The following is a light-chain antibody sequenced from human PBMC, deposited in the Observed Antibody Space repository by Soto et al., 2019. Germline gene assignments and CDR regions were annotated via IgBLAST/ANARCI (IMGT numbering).Light chain of an antibody. V-gene: IGKV1-12*01. CDR3: QQSNSFPIT. CDR2: AAS. Sequence: DIQMTQSPSSVSASVGDRVTITCRASQGISSGLAWYQQKPGKAPKLLIYAASSLHSGVTSRFSRTGSDTDFTLTLTSLQPEDFATYYCQQSNSFPITFGQGTRLEIK. CDR1: QGISSG. J-gene: IGKJ5*01.